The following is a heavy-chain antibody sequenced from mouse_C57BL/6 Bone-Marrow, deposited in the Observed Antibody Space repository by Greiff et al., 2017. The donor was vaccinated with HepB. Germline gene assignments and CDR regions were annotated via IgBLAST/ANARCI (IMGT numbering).Heavy chain of an antibody. D-gene: IGHD1-1*01. CDR2: IYPGSGST. Sequence: VQLQQPGAELVKPGASVKMSCKASGYTFTSYWITWVKQRPGQGLEWIGDIYPGSGSTNYNEKFQSKATLTVDTSSSTAYMQLRSLTSEDSAVYYGAREGDYYYGSSYGYAMDYWGQGTSVTVSS. CDR1: GYTFTSYW. V-gene: IGHV1-55*01. J-gene: IGHJ4*01. CDR3: AREGDYYYGSSYGYAMDY.